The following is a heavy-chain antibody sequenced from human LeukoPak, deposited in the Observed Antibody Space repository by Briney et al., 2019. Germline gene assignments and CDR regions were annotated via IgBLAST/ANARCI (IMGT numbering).Heavy chain of an antibody. D-gene: IGHD3-22*01. V-gene: IGHV3-48*03. CDR1: GFTFSSYE. CDR3: ASDYYDRSQY. J-gene: IGHJ4*02. CDR2: ISSTGSTI. Sequence: GGSLRLSCAASGFTFSSYEMNWVRQAPGKGLEWVSYISSTGSTIYYADFVKGRFTISRDNAKNSLYLQMNSLRAEDTAVYYCASDYYDRSQYWGQGTLVTVSS.